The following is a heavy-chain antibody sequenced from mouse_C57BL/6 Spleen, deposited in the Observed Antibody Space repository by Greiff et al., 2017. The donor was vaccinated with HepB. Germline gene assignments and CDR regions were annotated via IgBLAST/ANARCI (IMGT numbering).Heavy chain of an antibody. CDR1: GISITTGNYR. CDR2: IYYSGTI. CDR3: ARVEGGSGYYFDY. Sequence: VQLKQSGPGLVKPSQTVFLTCTVTGISITTGNYRWSWIRQFPGNKLEWIGYIYYSGTITYNPSLTSRTTITRDTPKNQFFLEMNSLTAEDTATYYCARVEGGSGYYFDYWGQGTTLTVSS. V-gene: IGHV3-5*01. D-gene: IGHD3-2*02. J-gene: IGHJ2*01.